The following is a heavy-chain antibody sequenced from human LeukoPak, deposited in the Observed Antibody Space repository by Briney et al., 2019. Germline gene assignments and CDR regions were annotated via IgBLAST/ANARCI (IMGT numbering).Heavy chain of an antibody. D-gene: IGHD3-9*01. Sequence: PGGSLRLSCAASGFTFSSYEMNWVRQAPGKGLEWVSYISSSGSTIYYADSVKGRFTISRDNAKNSLYLQMNSLRAEDTAVYYCAREGYDILTGYYMDWFDPWGQGTLVTVS. J-gene: IGHJ5*02. CDR1: GFTFSSYE. V-gene: IGHV3-48*03. CDR3: AREGYDILTGYYMDWFDP. CDR2: ISSSGSTI.